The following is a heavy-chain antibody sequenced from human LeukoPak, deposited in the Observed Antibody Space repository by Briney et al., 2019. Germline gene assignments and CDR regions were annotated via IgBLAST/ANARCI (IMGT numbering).Heavy chain of an antibody. V-gene: IGHV3-30*18. Sequence: GGSLRLSCAASGFTFSSYGMHWVRQAPGKGLEWVAVISYDGSNKYYADSVKGRFTISRDNSKNTLYLQMNSLRAEDTAVYYCAKDITAPFDYWGQGTLVTVSS. CDR2: ISYDGSNK. J-gene: IGHJ4*02. CDR1: GFTFSSYG. CDR3: AKDITAPFDY. D-gene: IGHD3-10*01.